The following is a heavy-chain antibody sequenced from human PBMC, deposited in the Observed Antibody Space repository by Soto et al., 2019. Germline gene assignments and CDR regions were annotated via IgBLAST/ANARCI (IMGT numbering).Heavy chain of an antibody. D-gene: IGHD3-3*01. CDR1: GGSISSSSYY. V-gene: IGHV4-39*01. J-gene: IGHJ5*02. Sequence: SETLSLTCTVSGGSISSSSYYWGWIRQPPGKGLEWIGSIYYSGSTYYNPSLKSRVTISVDTSKNQFSLKLSSVTAADTAVYYCARLKYYDFWSGYYNVGWFDPWGQGTLVTVSS. CDR3: ARLKYYDFWSGYYNVGWFDP. CDR2: IYYSGST.